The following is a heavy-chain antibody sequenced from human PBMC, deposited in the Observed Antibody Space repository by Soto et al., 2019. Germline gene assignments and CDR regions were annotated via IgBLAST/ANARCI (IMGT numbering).Heavy chain of an antibody. D-gene: IGHD3-10*01. V-gene: IGHV3-23*01. Sequence: PGGSLRLSCAASGLTFNNYAMSWVRQAPGKGLEWVSAISGSGGSTYYANSVKGRFTISRDNSKNTLYLQVNSLRADDTAVYFCAKDRGVYFYGPFDPWGQGTLVTVSS. CDR1: GLTFNNYA. J-gene: IGHJ5*02. CDR3: AKDRGVYFYGPFDP. CDR2: ISGSGGST.